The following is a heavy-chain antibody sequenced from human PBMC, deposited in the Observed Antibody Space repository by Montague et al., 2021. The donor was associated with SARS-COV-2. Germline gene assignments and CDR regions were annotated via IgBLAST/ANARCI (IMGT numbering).Heavy chain of an antibody. Sequence: SLRLSCAASGFIFSNFSFHWVRQAPGKGLEWVSIITYNGIDKFYADSVKGRFTISRDNSKNTLYLLMNSLRAEDAAVYYCAKDDYYDFWSCWYFDLWGRGDRVNVSS. CDR1: GFIFSNFS. V-gene: IGHV3-30*04. J-gene: IGHJ2*01. D-gene: IGHD3-3*01. CDR3: AKDDYYDFWSCWYFDL. CDR2: ITYNGIDK.